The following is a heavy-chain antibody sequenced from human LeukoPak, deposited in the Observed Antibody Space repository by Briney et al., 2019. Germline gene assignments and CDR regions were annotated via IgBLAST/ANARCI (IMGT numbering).Heavy chain of an antibody. CDR3: ARGFNYYDSSGYYYIDAFDI. D-gene: IGHD3-22*01. V-gene: IGHV4-59*01. J-gene: IGHJ3*02. CDR2: IYYSGST. CDR1: GGSISSYY. Sequence: PETLSLTCTVSGGSISSYYWSWIRQPPGKGLEWIGYIYYSGSTNYNPSLKSRVTISVDTSKNQFSLKLSSVTAADTAVYYCARGFNYYDSSGYYYIDAFDIWGQGTMVTVSS.